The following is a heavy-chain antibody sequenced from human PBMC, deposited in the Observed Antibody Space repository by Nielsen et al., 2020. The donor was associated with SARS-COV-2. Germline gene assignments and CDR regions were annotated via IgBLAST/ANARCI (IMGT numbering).Heavy chain of an antibody. CDR2: ISTGSTYI. D-gene: IGHD2-2*01. V-gene: IGHV3-21*01. J-gene: IGHJ4*02. CDR3: AREDIVVVPAFDY. CDR1: GFPFSNYS. Sequence: GESLKISCAASGFPFSNYSMNWVRQAPGKGLEWVSSISTGSTYIYYADSVKGRFTISRDNAKNTLYLQMNSLRAEDTAVYYCAREDIVVVPAFDYWGQGTLVTVSS.